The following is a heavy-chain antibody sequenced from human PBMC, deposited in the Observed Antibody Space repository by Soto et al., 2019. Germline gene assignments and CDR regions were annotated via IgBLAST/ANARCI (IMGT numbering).Heavy chain of an antibody. D-gene: IGHD3-3*01. CDR1: GFTFSNAW. J-gene: IGHJ4*02. Sequence: GGSLRLSCAASGFTFSNAWMSWVRQAPGKGLEWVGRIKSKTDGGTTDYAAPVKGRFTISRDDSKNTLYLQMNSLKTEDTAVYYCTTDRVIRGFLEWLLIWGQGTLVTVSS. CDR3: TTDRVIRGFLEWLLI. V-gene: IGHV3-15*01. CDR2: IKSKTDGGTT.